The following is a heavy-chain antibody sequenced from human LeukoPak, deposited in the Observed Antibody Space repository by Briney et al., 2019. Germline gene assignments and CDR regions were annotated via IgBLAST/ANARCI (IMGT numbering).Heavy chain of an antibody. V-gene: IGHV3-33*06. CDR2: IWYDGSNK. CDR3: AKPHGGGYCSSTSCRSLDY. Sequence: PGRSLRLSCAASGFTFSSYGMRWVRQAPGKGLEWVAVIWYDGSNKYYADSVKGRFTISRDNSKNTLYLQMNSLRAEDTAVYYCAKPHGGGYCSSTSCRSLDYWGQGTLVTVSS. D-gene: IGHD2-2*01. J-gene: IGHJ4*02. CDR1: GFTFSSYG.